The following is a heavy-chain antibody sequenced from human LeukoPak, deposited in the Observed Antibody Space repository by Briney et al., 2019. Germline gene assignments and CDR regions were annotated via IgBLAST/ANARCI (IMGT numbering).Heavy chain of an antibody. CDR3: AKSQGGYSSSWFDDYYYYGMDV. CDR2: ISGSGGST. D-gene: IGHD6-13*01. CDR1: GFTFSTYA. J-gene: IGHJ6*02. Sequence: GGSLRLSCAASGFTFSTYAMSWVRQAPGKGLEWVSAISGSGGSTYYADSVKGRFTISRDNSKNTLYLQMNSLRAEDTAVYYCAKSQGGYSSSWFDDYYYYGMDVWGQGTTVTVSS. V-gene: IGHV3-23*01.